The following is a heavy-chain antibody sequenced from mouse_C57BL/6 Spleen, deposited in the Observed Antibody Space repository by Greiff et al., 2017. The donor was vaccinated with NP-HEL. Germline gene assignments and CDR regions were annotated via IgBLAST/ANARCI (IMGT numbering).Heavy chain of an antibody. CDR3: ARRYGSSRYYAMDY. D-gene: IGHD1-1*01. CDR1: GFTFSDYG. CDR2: ISSGSSTI. Sequence: EVQLQESGGGLVKPGGSLKLSCAASGFTFSDYGMHWVRQAPEKGLEWVAYISSGSSTIYYADTVKGRFTISRDNAKNTLFLQMTSLRSEDTAMYYCARRYGSSRYYAMDYWGQGTSVTVSS. J-gene: IGHJ4*01. V-gene: IGHV5-17*01.